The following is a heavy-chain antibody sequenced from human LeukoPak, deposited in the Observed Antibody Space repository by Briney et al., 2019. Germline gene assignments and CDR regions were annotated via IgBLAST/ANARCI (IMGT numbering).Heavy chain of an antibody. CDR3: ASRDYYGSGSYRY. Sequence: ASVKVSCKASGYTFTGYYMHWVRQAPGQGLEWMGWINPNSGGTNYAQKFQGRVTMTRDTSISTAYMELRRLRSDDTAVYYCASRDYYGSGSYRYWGQGTLVTVSS. V-gene: IGHV1-2*02. D-gene: IGHD3-10*01. CDR2: INPNSGGT. CDR1: GYTFTGYY. J-gene: IGHJ4*02.